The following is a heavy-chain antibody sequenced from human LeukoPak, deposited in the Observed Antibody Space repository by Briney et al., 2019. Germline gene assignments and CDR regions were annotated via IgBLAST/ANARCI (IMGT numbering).Heavy chain of an antibody. J-gene: IGHJ3*02. D-gene: IGHD5-12*01. CDR1: GFTFSSYA. V-gene: IGHV3-30*04. CDR2: ISYDGSNK. CDR3: AREHDEGGYSGYDDAFDI. Sequence: GGSLRLSCAASGFTFSSYAMHWVRQAPGKGLEWVAVISYDGSNKYYADSVKGRFTISRDNSKNTLYLQMNSLRAEDTAVHYCAREHDEGGYSGYDDAFDIWGQGTMVTVFS.